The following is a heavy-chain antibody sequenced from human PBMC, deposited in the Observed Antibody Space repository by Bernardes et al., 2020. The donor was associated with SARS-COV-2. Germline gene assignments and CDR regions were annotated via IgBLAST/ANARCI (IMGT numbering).Heavy chain of an antibody. CDR2: IYWDDDN. V-gene: IGHV2-5*02. D-gene: IGHD3-10*01. Sequence: SGPTLVKPTQTLTLTCTFSGFSLSTSGVGVGWIRQPPGKALEWLALIYWDDDNRYSPSLKNRLTITKDTSKNRVVLTMTNMDPVDTATYYCVHPTSLKAGLDALDIWGQGTMVSVTS. J-gene: IGHJ3*02. CDR1: GFSLSTSGVG. CDR3: VHPTSLKAGLDALDI.